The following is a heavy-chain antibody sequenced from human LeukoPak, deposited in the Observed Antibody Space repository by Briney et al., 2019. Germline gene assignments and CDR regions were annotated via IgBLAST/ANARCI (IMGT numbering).Heavy chain of an antibody. D-gene: IGHD4-17*01. Sequence: PGRSLRLSCAASGFTFSSYGMHWVRQAPGKGLEWVAVIWYDGSNKYYAGSVKGRFTISRDNSKNTLYLQMNSLRAEDTAVYYCAKDYDYGDYEVYYFDYWGQGTLVTVSS. V-gene: IGHV3-33*06. CDR1: GFTFSSYG. J-gene: IGHJ4*02. CDR3: AKDYDYGDYEVYYFDY. CDR2: IWYDGSNK.